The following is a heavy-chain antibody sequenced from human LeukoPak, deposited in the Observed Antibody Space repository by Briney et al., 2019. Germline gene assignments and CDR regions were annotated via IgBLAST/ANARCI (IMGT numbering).Heavy chain of an antibody. J-gene: IGHJ4*02. CDR2: ISGSGGGT. V-gene: IGHV3-23*01. Sequence: GGSLRLSCAASGFTFSSYAMSWVRQAPGKGLEWVSAISGSGGGTYYADSVKGRFTISRDNSKNTLYLQMNSLRAEDTAVYYCAKDDQYYYDSSGYYSWGQGTLVTVSS. D-gene: IGHD3-22*01. CDR1: GFTFSSYA. CDR3: AKDDQYYYDSSGYYS.